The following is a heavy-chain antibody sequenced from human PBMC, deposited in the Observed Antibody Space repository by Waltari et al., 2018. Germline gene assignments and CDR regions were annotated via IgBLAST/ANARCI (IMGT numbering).Heavy chain of an antibody. CDR3: AREGSGFDP. CDR2: ISSSGDIT. V-gene: IGHV3-48*01. CDR1: GFTFSTYN. Sequence: EVQLVESGGGLVQPGGSLRLSCAASGFTFSTYNFNWVRQAPGRGLQGVSLISSSGDITYYTDSVKGRFTISRDIAKNSLYLQMNSLRVEDTAVYYCAREGSGFDPWGQGTLVTVSS. J-gene: IGHJ5*02.